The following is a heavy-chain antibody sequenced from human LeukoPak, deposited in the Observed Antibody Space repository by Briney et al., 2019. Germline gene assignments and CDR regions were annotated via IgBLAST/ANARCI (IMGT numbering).Heavy chain of an antibody. J-gene: IGHJ4*02. CDR2: IYYSGST. CDR1: GGSISSTSYY. D-gene: IGHD5-24*01. CDR3: ARDGYNSHFDY. V-gene: IGHV4-39*02. Sequence: PSETLSLTCTVSGGSISSTSYYWGWIRQPPGKGLEWIGNIYYSGSTYYNPSLKSRVTISVDTSKNQFSLKLSSVTAADTAVYYCARDGYNSHFDYWGQGTLVTASS.